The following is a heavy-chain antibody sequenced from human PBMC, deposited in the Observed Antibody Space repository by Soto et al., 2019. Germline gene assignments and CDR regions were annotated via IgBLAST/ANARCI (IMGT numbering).Heavy chain of an antibody. CDR1: DYTFNSYG. CDR2: LSGDNGDI. D-gene: IGHD2-15*01. Sequence: GXSVKVSCKASDYTFNSYGISWVRKAPGQGLEWMGWLSGDNGDIKYAQKFQGRVTMTTDISTSTVYMELRSLSSDDTAVYFCAGSRGFGFDFWGQGTLVTVSS. CDR3: AGSRGFGFDF. V-gene: IGHV1-18*01. J-gene: IGHJ4*02.